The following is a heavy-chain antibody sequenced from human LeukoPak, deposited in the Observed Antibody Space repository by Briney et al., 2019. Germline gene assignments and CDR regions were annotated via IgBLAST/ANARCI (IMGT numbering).Heavy chain of an antibody. CDR2: ISSSSSYI. CDR3: ARGVGYCSSTSCLFDY. CDR1: GFTFSSYS. J-gene: IGHJ4*02. V-gene: IGHV3-21*01. Sequence: PGGSLRLSCAASGFTFSSYSMNWVRQAPGKGLEWVSSISSSSSYIYYADSMKGRFTISRDNAKNSLYLQMSSLRAEDTAVYYCARGVGYCSSTSCLFDYWGQGTLVTVSS. D-gene: IGHD2-2*01.